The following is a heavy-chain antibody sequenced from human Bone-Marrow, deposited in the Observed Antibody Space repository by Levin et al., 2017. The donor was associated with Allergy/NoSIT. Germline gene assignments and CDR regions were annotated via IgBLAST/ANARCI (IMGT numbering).Heavy chain of an antibody. CDR3: ARATPMTTVTTTTIHAHAFDI. Sequence: PGGSLRLSCAVYGGSFSGYYWSWIRQPPGKGLEWIGEINHSGSTNYNPSLKSRVTISVDTSKNQFSLKLSSVTAADTAVYYCARATPMTTVTTTTIHAHAFDIWGQGTMVTVSS. J-gene: IGHJ3*02. D-gene: IGHD4-17*01. V-gene: IGHV4-34*01. CDR2: INHSGST. CDR1: GGSFSGYY.